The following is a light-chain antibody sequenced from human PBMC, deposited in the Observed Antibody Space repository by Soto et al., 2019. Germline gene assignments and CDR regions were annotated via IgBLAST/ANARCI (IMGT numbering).Light chain of an antibody. CDR2: LGS. Sequence: DIVMTQSPLSLPVTPGEPASISCRSSQSLLSSNGYNYLDWYLQKPGQSTQLLIYLGSNRASGVPDRFSGSGSGTDFTLEISRVEAEDVGIYHCMQAVRAPPTFGQGTKVEI. V-gene: IGKV2-28*01. J-gene: IGKJ1*01. CDR3: MQAVRAPPT. CDR1: QSLLSSNGYNY.